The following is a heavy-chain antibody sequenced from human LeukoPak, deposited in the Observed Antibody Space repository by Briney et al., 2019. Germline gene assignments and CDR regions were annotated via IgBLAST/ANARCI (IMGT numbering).Heavy chain of an antibody. CDR3: ARVLQQYCSGGSCYYGVGY. D-gene: IGHD2-15*01. CDR2: MNPNSGNT. Sequence: ASVKVSCKASGGTFSSYAISWVRQAPGQGLEWMGWMNPNSGNTGYAQKFQGRVTMTRNTSISTAYMELSSLRSEDTAVYYCARVLQQYCSGGSCYYGVGYWGQGTLVTVSS. V-gene: IGHV1-8*02. J-gene: IGHJ4*02. CDR1: GGTFSSYA.